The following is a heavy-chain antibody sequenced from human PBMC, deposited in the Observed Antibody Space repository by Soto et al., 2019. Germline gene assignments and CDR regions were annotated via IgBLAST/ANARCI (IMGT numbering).Heavy chain of an antibody. CDR3: TKDRLVDGIYSFDY. V-gene: IGHV3-53*01. Sequence: PGGSLRLSCAASGFNFSDYQMSWIRQAPGKGLEWVSFIDLSGSTTYYRDSVKGRFTIFKDKSRNTVYLQMNRLTVEDAAVYYCTKDRLVDGIYSFDYWGQGALVTVSS. CDR1: GFNFSDYQ. J-gene: IGHJ4*02. CDR2: IDLSGSTT. D-gene: IGHD2-21*01.